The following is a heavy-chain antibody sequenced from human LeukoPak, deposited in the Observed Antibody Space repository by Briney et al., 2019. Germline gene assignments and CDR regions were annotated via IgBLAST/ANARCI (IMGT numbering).Heavy chain of an antibody. V-gene: IGHV4-59*01. CDR1: ADSITIYY. J-gene: IGHJ4*02. Sequence: SETLSLTCSVPADSITIYYWTWIRQPPGKGLEWIGYIDHTGSTNYNPSLKSRVTISVDTSKNQFSLKLSSVTAADTAVYYCARRYGSGSSGTFDYWGQGTLVTVSS. D-gene: IGHD3-10*01. CDR3: ARRYGSGSSGTFDY. CDR2: IDHTGST.